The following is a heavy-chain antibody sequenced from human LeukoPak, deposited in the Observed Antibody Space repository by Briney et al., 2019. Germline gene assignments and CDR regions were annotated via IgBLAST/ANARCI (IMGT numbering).Heavy chain of an antibody. Sequence: PGGSLRLSCAASGFTFSSYEMNWVRQAPGKGLEWVSYISSSGSTIYYADSVKGRFTISRDNAKNSLYLQMNSLRAEDTAVYYCARVKTQEYYYDSSGYYYYYYYMDVWGKGTTVTISS. J-gene: IGHJ6*03. CDR1: GFTFSSYE. V-gene: IGHV3-48*03. CDR3: ARVKTQEYYYDSSGYYYYYYYMDV. CDR2: ISSSGSTI. D-gene: IGHD3-22*01.